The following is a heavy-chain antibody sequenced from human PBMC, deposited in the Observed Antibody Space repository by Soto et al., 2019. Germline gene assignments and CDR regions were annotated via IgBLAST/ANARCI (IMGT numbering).Heavy chain of an antibody. Sequence: PSETLSLTCTVSRVSISSTIYSWGWIRQPPGKTLEWIGTIYYHGNTYSNPSLKSRVTISVDKSNHPLSLKLRSVTAADTAVYYCARHDGFSSGWVFVYWGHGTLLTGSS. CDR3: ARHDGFSSGWVFVY. V-gene: IGHV4-39*01. J-gene: IGHJ4*01. D-gene: IGHD6-19*01. CDR2: IYYHGNT. CDR1: RVSISSTIYS.